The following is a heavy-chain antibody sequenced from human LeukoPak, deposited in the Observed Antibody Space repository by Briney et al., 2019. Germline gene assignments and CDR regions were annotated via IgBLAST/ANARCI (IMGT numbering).Heavy chain of an antibody. Sequence: SETLSLTCTVSGGSISSSSYYWGWIRQPPGKGLEWIGYIYYSGSTNYNPSLKSRVTISVDTSKDQFSLKLSSVTAADTAVYYCARGGGDLADYRFRWFDPWGQGTLVTVSS. CDR2: IYYSGST. CDR1: GGSISSSSYY. CDR3: ARGGGDLADYRFRWFDP. D-gene: IGHD2-21*01. J-gene: IGHJ5*02. V-gene: IGHV4-61*05.